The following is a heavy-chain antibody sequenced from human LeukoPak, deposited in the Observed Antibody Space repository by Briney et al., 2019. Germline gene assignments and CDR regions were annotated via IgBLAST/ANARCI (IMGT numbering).Heavy chain of an antibody. V-gene: IGHV1-69*01. CDR1: GGTFSTYE. Sequence: SVKVSCKVSGGTFSTYEINWVRQAPGQGLEWMGGLTPIFGTANYAQKFQGRVKITADESRSTGCMELSSLTSEDTAVYYCARPEVATTYFDFWGQGTLVTVSS. CDR2: LTPIFGTA. CDR3: ARPEVATTYFDF. D-gene: IGHD5-12*01. J-gene: IGHJ4*02.